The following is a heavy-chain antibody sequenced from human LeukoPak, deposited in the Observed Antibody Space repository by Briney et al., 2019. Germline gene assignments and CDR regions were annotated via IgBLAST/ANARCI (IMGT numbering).Heavy chain of an antibody. CDR3: ARGLGSSGSYRSPFDY. CDR1: GYTFTSYY. V-gene: IGHV1-46*01. CDR2: INPSGGST. D-gene: IGHD1-26*01. Sequence: ASVKVSCKASGYTFTSYYMHWVRQAPGQGLEWMGIINPSGGSTSYAQKFQGRVTMTRDMSTSTVYMELSSLRSEDTAVYYCARGLGSSGSYRSPFDYWGPGTLVTVSS. J-gene: IGHJ4*02.